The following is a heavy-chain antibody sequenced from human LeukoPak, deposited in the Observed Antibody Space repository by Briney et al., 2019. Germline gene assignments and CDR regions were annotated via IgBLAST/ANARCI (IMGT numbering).Heavy chain of an antibody. D-gene: IGHD3-22*01. CDR3: AKEGYYYDSSGNFDY. CDR1: GFTFTSYS. J-gene: IGHJ4*02. CDR2: ISGGGGST. Sequence: GGSLRLSCAASGFTFTSYSMNWVRQAPGKGLEWVSTISGGGGSTYYADSVKGRFTISRDNSKNTLYLQVNSLRAEDTAVYYCAKEGYYYDSSGNFDYWGQGTLVTVSS. V-gene: IGHV3-23*01.